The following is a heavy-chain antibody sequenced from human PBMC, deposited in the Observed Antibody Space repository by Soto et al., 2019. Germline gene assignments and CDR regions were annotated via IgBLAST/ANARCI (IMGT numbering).Heavy chain of an antibody. V-gene: IGHV4-39*01. D-gene: IGHD4-17*01. J-gene: IGHJ4*02. CDR2: IYYSGST. CDR3: ARLDGDYVPCY. CDR1: GGSISSSSYY. Sequence: QLQLQESGPGLVKPSETLSLTCTVSGGSISSSSYYWGWIRQPPGKGLEWIGSIYYSGSTYYNPSLKRRVTISVDTSKNQFSLKLSSVTAADTAVYYCARLDGDYVPCYRGQGTLVTVSS.